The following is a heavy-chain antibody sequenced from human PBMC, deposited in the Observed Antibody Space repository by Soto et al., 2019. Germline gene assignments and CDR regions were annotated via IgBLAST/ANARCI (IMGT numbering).Heavy chain of an antibody. CDR1: GGSISSSNW. Sequence: QVQLQESGPGLVKPSGTLSLTCAVSGGSISSSNWWSWVRQPPGKGLEWIGEIYHSGSTNYNPSLKSRVTKSVDKSKNQCSLKLSSVTAADTAVYYCGRVDRYGDTPYYFDYWGQGTLVSVSS. CDR3: GRVDRYGDTPYYFDY. D-gene: IGHD4-17*01. CDR2: IYHSGST. V-gene: IGHV4-4*02. J-gene: IGHJ4*02.